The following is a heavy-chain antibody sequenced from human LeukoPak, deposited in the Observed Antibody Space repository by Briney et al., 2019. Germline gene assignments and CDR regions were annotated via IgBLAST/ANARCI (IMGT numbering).Heavy chain of an antibody. J-gene: IGHJ4*02. CDR3: ARGYDILTGSDY. Sequence: ASVKVSCKASGYTFASYGISWVRQAPGQGLEWMGWISTYNGNTNYAQKLQGRVTMTTDTSTTTAYMELRSLRSDDTAVYYCARGYDILTGSDYWGQGTLVTVSS. CDR2: ISTYNGNT. D-gene: IGHD3-9*01. V-gene: IGHV1-18*01. CDR1: GYTFASYG.